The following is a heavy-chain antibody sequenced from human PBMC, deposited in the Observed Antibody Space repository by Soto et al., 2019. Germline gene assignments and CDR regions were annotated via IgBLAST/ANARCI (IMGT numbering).Heavy chain of an antibody. V-gene: IGHV1-8*01. CDR2: MNPNSGNT. Sequence: ASVKVSCKASGYTFTSYDINWVRQATGQGLEWMGWMNPNSGNTGYAQKFQGRVTMTRNTSISTAYMELSSLRSEDTAVYYCARSPETFDFWSGYYLGNYYYYYMDVWGKGTTVTVSS. J-gene: IGHJ6*03. D-gene: IGHD3-3*01. CDR1: GYTFTSYD. CDR3: ARSPETFDFWSGYYLGNYYYYYMDV.